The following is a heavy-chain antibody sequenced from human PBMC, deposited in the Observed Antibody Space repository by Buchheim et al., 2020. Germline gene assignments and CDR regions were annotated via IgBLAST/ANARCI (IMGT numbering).Heavy chain of an antibody. J-gene: IGHJ5*02. V-gene: IGHV3-23*01. CDR1: GFIFSNYD. CDR3: AKHASAWYWFDP. CDR2: ISGSGINR. D-gene: IGHD6-19*01. Sequence: EVQLLQSGGGLVLPGGSLRLSCTASGFIFSNYDMSWVRQAPGKGLEWASTISGSGINRFYADSVQGRFTISRDNSKNTLYLQMNSLSAEDTAVYYCAKHASAWYWFDPWGQGTL.